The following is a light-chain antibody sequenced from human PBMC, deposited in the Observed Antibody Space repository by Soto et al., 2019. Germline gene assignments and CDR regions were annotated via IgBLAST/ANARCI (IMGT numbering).Light chain of an antibody. CDR1: NSNIGAYNF. CDR2: VVT. CDR3: SSYTSSSTLNWV. J-gene: IGLJ3*02. Sequence: QSALTQPASVSGSPGQSITISCTGTNSNIGAYNFVSWYQQNPGKAPKLIIYVVTNRPSGVSDRFSGSKSGNTASLTISGLQAEDEAYYYCSSYTSSSTLNWVFGGGTKVTVL. V-gene: IGLV2-14*01.